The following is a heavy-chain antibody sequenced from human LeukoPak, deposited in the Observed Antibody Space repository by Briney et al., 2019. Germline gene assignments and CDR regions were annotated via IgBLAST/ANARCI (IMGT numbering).Heavy chain of an antibody. J-gene: IGHJ4*02. Sequence: GGSLRLSCAASGFTFSSYAMHWVRQAPGKGQEWVAVIAYDGSRAFYADSVKGRFTISRDNSKNTMSVQMDDLRAEDTAVYYCTRYNNDHFDYWGQGTLVTVSS. D-gene: IGHD1-14*01. CDR3: TRYNNDHFDY. CDR2: IAYDGSRA. V-gene: IGHV3-30*04. CDR1: GFTFSSYA.